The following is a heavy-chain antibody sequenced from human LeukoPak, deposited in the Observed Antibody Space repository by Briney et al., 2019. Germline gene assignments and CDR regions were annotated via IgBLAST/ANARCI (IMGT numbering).Heavy chain of an antibody. CDR2: IYYSGST. D-gene: IGHD3-22*01. V-gene: IGHV4-39*01. Sequence: SETLSLTCTVSGGSISSSSYYWGWIRQPPGTGLEWIGSIYYSGSTYYNPSLKSRVTISVDTSKNQFSLKLSSVTAADTAVYYCARQPEKYYYDSSGYYQNNWFDPWGQGTLVTVSS. CDR1: GGSISSSSYY. CDR3: ARQPEKYYYDSSGYYQNNWFDP. J-gene: IGHJ5*02.